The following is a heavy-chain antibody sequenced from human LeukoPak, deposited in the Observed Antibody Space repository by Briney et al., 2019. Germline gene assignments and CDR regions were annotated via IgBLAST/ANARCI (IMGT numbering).Heavy chain of an antibody. CDR3: AKCTKSGDYDPYYFDY. Sequence: GGSLRLSCAASGFTFSGYSMNWVRQAPGKGLEWVAVISYDGSNKYYADSVKGRFTISRDNSKNTLYLQMNSLRAEDTAVYYCAKCTKSGDYDPYYFDYWGQGTLVTVSS. CDR2: ISYDGSNK. CDR1: GFTFSGYS. D-gene: IGHD4-17*01. V-gene: IGHV3-30*18. J-gene: IGHJ4*02.